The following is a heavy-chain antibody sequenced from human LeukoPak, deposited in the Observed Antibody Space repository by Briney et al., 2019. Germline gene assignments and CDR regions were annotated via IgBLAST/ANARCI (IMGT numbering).Heavy chain of an antibody. D-gene: IGHD1-26*01. CDR2: ISYDGSNK. Sequence: GGSLRLSCAASGFTFSIYSMNWVRQAPGKGLEWVAVISYDGSNKYYADSVKGRFTISRDNSKNTLYLQMNGLRAEDTAVYYCARDSSGSYYYYGMDVWGQGTTVTVSS. V-gene: IGHV3-30*03. CDR3: ARDSSGSYYYYGMDV. J-gene: IGHJ6*02. CDR1: GFTFSIYS.